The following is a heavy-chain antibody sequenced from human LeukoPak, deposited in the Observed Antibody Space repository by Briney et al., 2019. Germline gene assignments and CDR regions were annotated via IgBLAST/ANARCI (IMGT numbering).Heavy chain of an antibody. J-gene: IGHJ5*02. V-gene: IGHV3-48*03. Sequence: PGGSPRLSCAASGFTFSSYEMNWVRQAPGKGLEWVSYISSSGSTIYYADSVKGRFTISRDNAKNSLYLQMNSLRAEDTAVYYCATPPGYCTSTSCEDPWGQGTLVTVSS. CDR2: ISSSGSTI. D-gene: IGHD2-2*01. CDR1: GFTFSSYE. CDR3: ATPPGYCTSTSCEDP.